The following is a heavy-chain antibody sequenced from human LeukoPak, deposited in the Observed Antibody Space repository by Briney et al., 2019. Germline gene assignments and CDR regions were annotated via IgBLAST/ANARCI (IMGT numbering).Heavy chain of an antibody. CDR1: GDTFNRYA. CDR3: ATAQIYCGGNSCYDAFFDY. V-gene: IGHV1-69*05. CDR2: ILPILGTV. Sequence: SVKVSCTASGDTFNRYAITWVRQAPGQGLEWMGGILPILGTVNYAQKFQGRVTITTEASTRTAYMELSSPSSDDTAVYYCATAQIYCGGNSCYDAFFDYWGQGTRVTVSS. J-gene: IGHJ4*02. D-gene: IGHD2-21*01.